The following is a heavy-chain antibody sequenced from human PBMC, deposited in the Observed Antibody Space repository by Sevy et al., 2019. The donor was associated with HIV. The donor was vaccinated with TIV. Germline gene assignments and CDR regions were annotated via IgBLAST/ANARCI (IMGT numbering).Heavy chain of an antibody. D-gene: IGHD6-13*01. V-gene: IGHV3-23*01. CDR1: GFTFSSYA. CDR3: AKDRVWELGDAFDI. CDR2: LSGSGGST. J-gene: IGHJ3*02. Sequence: GGSLRLSCAASGFTFSSYAMNWVRQAPGKGLEWVSGLSGSGGSTNYADSVEGRFTISRDNSKNTLYLQMSSLGAEDTAVYYCAKDRVWELGDAFDIWGQGTMVTVSS.